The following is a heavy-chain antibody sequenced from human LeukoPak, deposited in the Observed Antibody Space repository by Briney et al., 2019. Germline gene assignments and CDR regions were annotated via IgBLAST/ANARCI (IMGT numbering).Heavy chain of an antibody. Sequence: ETLSLTCTVSGGSIGSYYWSWIRQPAGKGLEWIGRIYTSGSTNYNPSLKSRVTMSVDTSKNQFSLKLSSVTAADTAVYYCARDLSSRNWFDPWGQGTLVTVSS. J-gene: IGHJ5*02. CDR1: GGSIGSYY. CDR3: ARDLSSRNWFDP. D-gene: IGHD2-15*01. V-gene: IGHV4-4*07. CDR2: IYTSGST.